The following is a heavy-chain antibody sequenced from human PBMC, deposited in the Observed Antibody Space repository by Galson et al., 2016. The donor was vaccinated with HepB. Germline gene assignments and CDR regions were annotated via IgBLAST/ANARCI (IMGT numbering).Heavy chain of an antibody. V-gene: IGHV4-31*03. CDR2: IYYSGSS. Sequence: TLSLTCTVSGGSISSGGYYWSWIHQHPGKGLEFIGYIYYSGSSYYNPSLKSRISMSVDTSKNQFSLRLSSVTAADTAVYYCARGWFGEFSRNNWFNPWGQGTLVTVSS. D-gene: IGHD3-10*01. CDR1: GGSISSGGYY. J-gene: IGHJ5*02. CDR3: ARGWFGEFSRNNWFNP.